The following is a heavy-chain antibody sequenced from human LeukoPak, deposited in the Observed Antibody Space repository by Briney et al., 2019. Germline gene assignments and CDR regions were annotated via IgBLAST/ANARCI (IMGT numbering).Heavy chain of an antibody. CDR1: GYTFTSYG. Sequence: ASVKVSCKASGYTFTSYGISWVRQAPGQGLEWMGWISAYNGNTNYAQKLQGRVTMTTDTSTSTAYMELRSLRSDDTAVYYCARAPQQLVLLWFDPWGQGTLVTVSS. V-gene: IGHV1-18*01. CDR3: ARAPQQLVLLWFDP. J-gene: IGHJ5*02. CDR2: ISAYNGNT. D-gene: IGHD6-13*01.